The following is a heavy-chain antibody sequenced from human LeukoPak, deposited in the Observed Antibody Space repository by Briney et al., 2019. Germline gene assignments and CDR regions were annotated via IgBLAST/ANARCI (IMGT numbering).Heavy chain of an antibody. CDR3: ASYRGGSGSYLGFDY. J-gene: IGHJ4*02. V-gene: IGHV4-39*07. CDR1: GGSISSSSYY. CDR2: IYYSGST. D-gene: IGHD1-26*01. Sequence: PSETLSLTCTVSGGSISSSSYYWGWIRQPPGKGLEWIGSIYYSGSTYYNPSLKSRVTISVDTSKNQFSLKLSSVTAADTAVYYCASYRGGSGSYLGFDYWGQGTLVTVSS.